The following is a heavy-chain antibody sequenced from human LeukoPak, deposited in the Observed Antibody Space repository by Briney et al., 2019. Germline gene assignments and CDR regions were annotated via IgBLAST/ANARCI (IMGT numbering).Heavy chain of an antibody. D-gene: IGHD4-17*01. CDR1: GFTFSSYA. J-gene: IGHJ6*03. Sequence: GGSLRLSCAASGFTFSSYAMHWVRQAPGKGLEWVAVISYDGSNKYYADSVKGRFTISRDNSKNTLYLQMNSLRAEDTAVYYCARITTVTTYYYYYYMDVWGKGTTVTISS. V-gene: IGHV3-30*04. CDR2: ISYDGSNK. CDR3: ARITTVTTYYYYYYMDV.